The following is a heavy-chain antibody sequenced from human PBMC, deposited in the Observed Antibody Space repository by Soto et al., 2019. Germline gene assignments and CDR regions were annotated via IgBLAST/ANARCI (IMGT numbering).Heavy chain of an antibody. CDR1: SGSISSSNW. CDR3: ARETTSKGPHYYYYYMDV. J-gene: IGHJ6*03. D-gene: IGHD1-1*01. Sequence: QVQLQESGPGLVKPSGTLSLTCAVSSGSISSSNWWSWVRQPPGKGLEWIGGIYHSGSTNYNPSLKRRVTISVDKSKNQFSLKLSSVTAADTAVYYCARETTSKGPHYYYYYMDVWGKGTTVTVSS. V-gene: IGHV4-4*02. CDR2: IYHSGST.